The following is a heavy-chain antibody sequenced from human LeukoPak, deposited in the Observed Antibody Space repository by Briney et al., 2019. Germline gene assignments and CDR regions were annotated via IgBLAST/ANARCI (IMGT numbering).Heavy chain of an antibody. CDR2: IYWNDDK. J-gene: IGHJ3*01. CDR1: GFSLSTSGVG. CDR3: AHSAAWPRGGNAFDV. Sequence: SGPTLVRPTQTLTLTCTFSGFSLSTSGVGVGWIRQPPGKALEWLALIYWNDDKRYSPSLKSRFTITKDTSKNQVVLTMTNMDPVDTATYYCAHSAAWPRGGNAFDVWGQGTMVTVSS. V-gene: IGHV2-5*01. D-gene: IGHD2-15*01.